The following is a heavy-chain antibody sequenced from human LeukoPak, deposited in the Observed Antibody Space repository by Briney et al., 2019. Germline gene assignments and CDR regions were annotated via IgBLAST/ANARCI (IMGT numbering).Heavy chain of an antibody. CDR3: ARERYGVNSGYFQH. Sequence: PGGSLRLSCAASGFTFSNYSMNWVRQAPGKGLEWVSSISSSSSYIYYADSVKGRFTISRDNAKNSLYLQMNSLRAEDTAVYYCARERYGVNSGYFQHWGQGTLVTVSS. CDR1: GFTFSNYS. D-gene: IGHD4-23*01. J-gene: IGHJ1*01. CDR2: ISSSSSYI. V-gene: IGHV3-21*01.